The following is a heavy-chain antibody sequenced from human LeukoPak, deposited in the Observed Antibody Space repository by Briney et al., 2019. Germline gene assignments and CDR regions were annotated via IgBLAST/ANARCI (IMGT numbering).Heavy chain of an antibody. D-gene: IGHD2-2*01. CDR3: ARGRGIVVVPAATRSPNYWYFDL. Sequence: GASVKVSCKASGYTFTSYGISWVRQAPGQGLEWMGWINPNSGGTNYAQKFQGRVTMTRDTSISTAYMELSRLGSDDTAVYYCARGRGIVVVPAATRSPNYWYFDLWGRGTLVTVSS. J-gene: IGHJ2*01. CDR1: GYTFTSYG. V-gene: IGHV1-2*02. CDR2: INPNSGGT.